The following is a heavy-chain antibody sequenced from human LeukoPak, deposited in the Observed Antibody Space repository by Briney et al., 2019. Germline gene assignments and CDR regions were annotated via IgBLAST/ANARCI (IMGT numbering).Heavy chain of an antibody. CDR1: GYTFTGYY. V-gene: IGHV1-2*02. J-gene: IGHJ4*02. Sequence: ASVTVSCTASGYTFTGYYMHWVRQAPGQGLEWMGWINPNSGGTNYAHNLQGRFTMTRDTSISTPYMQLSRLRADDTAVYYCARVESIQGGYYFDYWGQGTLVTVSS. CDR3: ARVESIQGGYYFDY. D-gene: IGHD3-16*01. CDR2: INPNSGGT.